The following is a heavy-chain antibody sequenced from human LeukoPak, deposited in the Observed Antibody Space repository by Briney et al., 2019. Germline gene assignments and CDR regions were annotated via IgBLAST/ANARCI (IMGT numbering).Heavy chain of an antibody. J-gene: IGHJ4*02. CDR2: INPNSGGT. D-gene: IGHD3-9*01. Sequence: ASVKVSCKASVYTFTGYYMHWVRQAPGQGLEWMGWINPNSGGTNYAQKFQGRVTMTRDTSISTAYMELSRLRSDDTAVYYCVNDWLSPNSFDYWGQGTLVTVSS. CDR3: VNDWLSPNSFDY. CDR1: VYTFTGYY. V-gene: IGHV1-2*02.